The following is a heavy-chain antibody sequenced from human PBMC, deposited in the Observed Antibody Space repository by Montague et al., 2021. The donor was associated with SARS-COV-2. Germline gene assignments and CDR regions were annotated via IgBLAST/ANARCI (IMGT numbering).Heavy chain of an antibody. Sequence: SDTLSLTRTVSGGSICSSSYYWGWIRQPPGKGLEWIGSIFYSGSTDYNPSLKSRVTISVDTSKNQSSLKLSSVTAADTAVYYCASMVRAQVYYFDYWGQGTLVTVSS. V-gene: IGHV4-39*01. CDR2: IFYSGST. J-gene: IGHJ4*02. CDR1: GGSICSSSYY. D-gene: IGHD3-10*01. CDR3: ASMVRAQVYYFDY.